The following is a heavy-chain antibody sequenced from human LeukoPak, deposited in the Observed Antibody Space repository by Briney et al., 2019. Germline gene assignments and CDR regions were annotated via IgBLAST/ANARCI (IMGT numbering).Heavy chain of an antibody. CDR1: GYTFTSYD. J-gene: IGHJ4*02. V-gene: IGHV1-8*02. Sequence: GASVKVSCKASGYTFTSYDINWVRQATGQGLEWMGWMNPNSGNTGYAQKFQGRVTMTRNTSISTAYMELSSLRSEDTAVYYCARELDGSYYDILTGPFDYWGQGTLVTVSS. CDR2: MNPNSGNT. CDR3: ARELDGSYYDILTGPFDY. D-gene: IGHD3-9*01.